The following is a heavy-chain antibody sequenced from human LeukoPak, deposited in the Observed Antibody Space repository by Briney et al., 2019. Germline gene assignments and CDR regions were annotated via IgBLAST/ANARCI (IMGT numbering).Heavy chain of an antibody. CDR3: ARENGSGSYAFDM. Sequence: ASGTLSLTCAVSGGSISSSKWWSWVRQPPGRGLEWSGELYHSGNTNYNSSLKSRVTMSVVTSKIQFSLKLSSVTAADTALYYCARENGSGSYAFDMWGQGTMVTVSS. D-gene: IGHD3-10*01. V-gene: IGHV4-4*02. CDR2: LYHSGNT. J-gene: IGHJ3*02. CDR1: GGSISSSKW.